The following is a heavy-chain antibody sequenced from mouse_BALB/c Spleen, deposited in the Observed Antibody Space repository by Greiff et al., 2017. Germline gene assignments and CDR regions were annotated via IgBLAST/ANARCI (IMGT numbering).Heavy chain of an antibody. CDR2: IWGGGST. CDR1: GFSLSRYS. D-gene: IGHD2-4*01. V-gene: IGHV2-6-4*01. Sequence: QVQLKESGPGLVAPSQSLSITCTVSGFSLSRYSVHWVRQPPGKGLEWLGMIWGGGSTDYNSALKSRLSISKDNSKSQVFLKMNSLQTDDTAMYYCTRRDYEYDPWFAYWGQGTLVTVSA. CDR3: TRRDYEYDPWFAY. J-gene: IGHJ3*01.